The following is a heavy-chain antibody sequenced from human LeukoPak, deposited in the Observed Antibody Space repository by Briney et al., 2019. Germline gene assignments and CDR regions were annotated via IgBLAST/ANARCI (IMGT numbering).Heavy chain of an antibody. CDR1: GGSISSSSYY. CDR3: ARDPTQYYYDSSGYRGLDY. V-gene: IGHV4-39*07. D-gene: IGHD3-22*01. J-gene: IGHJ4*02. Sequence: SETLSLTCTVSGGSISSSSYYWGWIRQPPGKGLEWIGSIYYSGSTYYNPSPKSRVTISVDTSKNQFSLKLSSVTAADTAVYYCARDPTQYYYDSSGYRGLDYWGQGTLVTVSS. CDR2: IYYSGST.